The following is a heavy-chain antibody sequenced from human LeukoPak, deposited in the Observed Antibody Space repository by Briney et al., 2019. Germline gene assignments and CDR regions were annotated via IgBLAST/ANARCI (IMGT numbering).Heavy chain of an antibody. CDR2: IYPGDSDT. J-gene: IGHJ3*02. CDR3: ARRAKGTHAFDI. Sequence: GGPLQISFQGSGSRFTSYWIGWVRPMPGKGLEGMGIIYPGDSDTRYSPSFQGQVTISADKSISTAYLQWSSLKASDTAMYYCARRAKGTHAFDIWGQGTMVTVSS. CDR1: GSRFTSYW. V-gene: IGHV5-51*01.